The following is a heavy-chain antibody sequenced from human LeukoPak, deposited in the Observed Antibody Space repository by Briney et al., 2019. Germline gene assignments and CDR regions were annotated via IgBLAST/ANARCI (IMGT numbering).Heavy chain of an antibody. J-gene: IGHJ4*02. CDR3: AKYGPQDSGSSHFDY. CDR1: GFTFSSYA. V-gene: IGHV3-23*01. CDR2: ISGSGGSI. Sequence: GGSLRLSCAASGFTFSSYAMSWVRQAPGEGLEWVSAISGSGGSIYYADSVKGRFTISRDNSKNTLFLQMNSLRAEDTAIYYCAKYGPQDSGSSHFDYWGQGALVTVSS. D-gene: IGHD1-26*01.